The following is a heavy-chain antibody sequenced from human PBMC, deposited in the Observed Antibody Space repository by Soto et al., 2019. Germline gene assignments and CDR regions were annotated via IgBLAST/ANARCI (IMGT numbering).Heavy chain of an antibody. CDR1: GGTFSSYT. CDR3: AISTKKTDAFDI. CDR2: IIPILGIA. J-gene: IGHJ3*02. Sequence: QVQLVQSGAEVKKPGSSVKVSCKASGGTFSSYTISWVRQAPGQGLEWKGRIIPILGIANYAQKFQGRVTITADKSTSTAYMELSSLRSEDTAVYYCAISTKKTDAFDIWGQGTMVTVSS. V-gene: IGHV1-69*02.